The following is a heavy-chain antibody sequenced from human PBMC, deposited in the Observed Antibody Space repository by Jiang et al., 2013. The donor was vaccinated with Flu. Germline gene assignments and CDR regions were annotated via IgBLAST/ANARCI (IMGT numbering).Heavy chain of an antibody. Sequence: LLKPSETLSLTCAVYGGSFGGYYWGWIRQSPGKGLEWLGTVYYIGTTHYNPSLRSRVAISVDTSKNQFSLRLTSVTAADTGIYYCATNTTSSPWFDPGAREPWSPSPQ. CDR3: ATNTTSSPWFDP. CDR1: GGSFGGYY. J-gene: IGHJ5*02. V-gene: IGHV4-34*01. D-gene: IGHD1-26*01. CDR2: VYYIGTT.